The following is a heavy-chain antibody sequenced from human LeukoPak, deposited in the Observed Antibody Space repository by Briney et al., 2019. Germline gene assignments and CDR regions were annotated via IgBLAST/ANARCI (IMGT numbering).Heavy chain of an antibody. J-gene: IGHJ5*02. CDR1: GYSISSGYY. V-gene: IGHV4-38-2*02. CDR3: ARAYSSSWYWNWFDP. Sequence: SETLSLTCTVSGYSISSGYYWGWIRRPPGKGLEWIGNIYPTGSTYYNQSLKRRVTISGDTTKNNFSLKVSSVSAADTAFYYCARAYSSSWYWNWFDPWGQGTLVTVSS. D-gene: IGHD6-13*01. CDR2: IYPTGST.